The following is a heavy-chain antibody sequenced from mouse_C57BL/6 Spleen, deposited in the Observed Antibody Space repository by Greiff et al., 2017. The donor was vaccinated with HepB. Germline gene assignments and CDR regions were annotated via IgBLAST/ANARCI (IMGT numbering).Heavy chain of an antibody. CDR1: GYSITSGYD. V-gene: IGHV3-1*01. D-gene: IGHD2-4*01. CDR2: ISYSGST. Sequence: EVQLQQSGPGMVKPSQSLSLTCTVTGYSITSGYDWHWIRHFPGNKLEWMGYISYSGSTNYNPSLKSRISITHDTSKNHFFLKLNSVTTEDTATYYCARDNYDCWYFDVWGTGTTVTVSS. J-gene: IGHJ1*03. CDR3: ARDNYDCWYFDV.